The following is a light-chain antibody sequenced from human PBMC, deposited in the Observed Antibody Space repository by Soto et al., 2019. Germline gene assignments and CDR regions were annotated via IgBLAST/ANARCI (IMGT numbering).Light chain of an antibody. CDR1: SGDVGGYNY. Sequence: QSVLTQPRSVSGSPGQSVTISCTGTSGDVGGYNYVSWYQQHPGKVPKLMIYDVSRRPSGVPDRFSGSKSGNTASLTISGLQADDEADYFCCSYAVSYECVFGGGTKLTVL. J-gene: IGLJ3*02. CDR2: DVS. V-gene: IGLV2-11*01. CDR3: CSYAVSYECV.